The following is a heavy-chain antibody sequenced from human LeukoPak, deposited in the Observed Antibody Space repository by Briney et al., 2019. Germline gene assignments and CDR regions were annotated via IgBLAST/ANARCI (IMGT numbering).Heavy chain of an antibody. CDR1: GFSFSSYE. J-gene: IGHJ3*02. CDR3: AREGRKDAFDI. Sequence: GGSLRLSCAASGFSFSSYEMNWVRQAPGKGLEWVSYISASGSTKHYADSVKGRVTISRDNSKNSLYLQMNSLRVKDTAVYYCAREGRKDAFDIWGQGTMVTVSS. CDR2: ISASGSTK. V-gene: IGHV3-48*03.